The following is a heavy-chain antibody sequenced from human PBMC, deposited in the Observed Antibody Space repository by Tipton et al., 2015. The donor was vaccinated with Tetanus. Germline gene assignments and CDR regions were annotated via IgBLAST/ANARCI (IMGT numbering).Heavy chain of an antibody. CDR3: ARDRTICSGGSCYGIPGAFDI. J-gene: IGHJ3*02. CDR2: IYYSGST. D-gene: IGHD2-15*01. CDR1: GGSFTDYS. Sequence: LRLSCAVYGGSFTDYSWSWIRQPPGQGLEWIGYIYYSGSTNYNPSLKSRVTVSVDTPKNQFSLKLSSVTAADTAVCYCARDRTICSGGSCYGIPGAFDIWGQGTMVTVSS. V-gene: IGHV4-59*01.